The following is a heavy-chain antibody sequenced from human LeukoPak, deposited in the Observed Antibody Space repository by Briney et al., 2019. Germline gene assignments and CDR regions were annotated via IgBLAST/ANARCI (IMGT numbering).Heavy chain of an antibody. CDR3: ARGRYSSSWPNDYFDY. Sequence: PGGSLRLSCAASGFTFSSSAIHWVRQAPGKGLEWVTAISFDGSQKFYADSVKGRFTISRDNSKNTLYMQMNSLRVEDMAVYFCARGRYSSSWPNDYFDYWGQGTLVTVSS. D-gene: IGHD6-13*01. CDR1: GFTFSSSA. CDR2: ISFDGSQK. J-gene: IGHJ4*02. V-gene: IGHV3-30-3*01.